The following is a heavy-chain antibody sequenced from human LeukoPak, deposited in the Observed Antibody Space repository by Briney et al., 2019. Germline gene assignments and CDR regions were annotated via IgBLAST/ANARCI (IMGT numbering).Heavy chain of an antibody. Sequence: PSETLSLTCTVSGGSISSYYWSWIRQSAGKGLEWIGHINTSGSTDYYTSGSTDYNPSLKSRVTISVDKSKNHFSLKLSSVTAADTAVYYCAAFLSGTYWYFDYWGQGILVTVSS. CDR2: INTSGSTDYYTSGST. D-gene: IGHD1-26*01. V-gene: IGHV4-4*07. J-gene: IGHJ4*02. CDR3: AAFLSGTYWYFDY. CDR1: GGSISSYY.